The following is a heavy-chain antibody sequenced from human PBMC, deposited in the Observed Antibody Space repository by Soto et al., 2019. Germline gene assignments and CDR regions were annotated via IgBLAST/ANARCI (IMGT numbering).Heavy chain of an antibody. J-gene: IGHJ4*02. CDR2: FDPEDGET. D-gene: IGHD3-16*01. CDR1: GYTLTELS. Sequence: ASVKVSCKVSGYTLTELSMHWVRQAPGKGLEWMGGFDPEDGETIYAQKFQGRVTMTEDTSTDTAYMELSSLRSEDTAVYYCATGLLMGLRLGELRGIYFDYWGKGTLFTVSS. CDR3: ATGLLMGLRLGELRGIYFDY. V-gene: IGHV1-24*01.